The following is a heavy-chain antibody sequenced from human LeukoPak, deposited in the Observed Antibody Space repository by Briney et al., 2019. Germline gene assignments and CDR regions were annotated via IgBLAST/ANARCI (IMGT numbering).Heavy chain of an antibody. CDR2: ISWNSRYI. CDR1: GFIFDDYA. V-gene: IGHV3-9*01. CDR3: ARDTRGESDY. Sequence: GGSLRLSCEASGFIFDDYAMHWVRQAPGKGLEWVSGISWNSRYIGYADSVKGRFTISRDNAKNSLYLQMNSLRAEDTAVYYCARDTRGESDYWGQGTLVTVSS. D-gene: IGHD3-10*01. J-gene: IGHJ4*02.